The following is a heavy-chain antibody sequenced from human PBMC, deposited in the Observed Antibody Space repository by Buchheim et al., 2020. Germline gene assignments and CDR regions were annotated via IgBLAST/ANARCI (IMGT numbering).Heavy chain of an antibody. Sequence: QVQLVQSGAEVKKPGASVKVSCKASGYTFTTYYILWVRQAPGQGLEWMGFINPSGGSTSYAQMFQGRVTMTRDTSTSTAYMELISLRSEDTAVYYCARNSGSGFDYWGQGTL. CDR1: GYTFTTYY. CDR3: ARNSGSGFDY. D-gene: IGHD1-26*01. V-gene: IGHV1-46*01. J-gene: IGHJ4*02. CDR2: INPSGGST.